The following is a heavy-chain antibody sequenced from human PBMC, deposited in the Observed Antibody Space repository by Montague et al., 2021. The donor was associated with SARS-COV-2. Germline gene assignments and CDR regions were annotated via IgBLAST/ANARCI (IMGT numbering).Heavy chain of an antibody. J-gene: IGHJ5*01. CDR2: IYWDDDK. Sequence: PALVKPTQTLTLTCTFSGFSLTTSRVGVGWIRQTPGKPLEWLALIYWDDDKRYSPSLKSRLTITKDTSKNQVVLAITNMDPVDTATYFCAHRGVHVEGSYYDXWGQGTLVTVSS. D-gene: IGHD3-10*01. V-gene: IGHV2-5*02. CDR3: AHRGVHVEGSYYDX. CDR1: GFSLTTSRVG.